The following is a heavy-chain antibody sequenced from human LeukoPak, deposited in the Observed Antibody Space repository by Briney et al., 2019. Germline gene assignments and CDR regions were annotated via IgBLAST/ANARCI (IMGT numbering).Heavy chain of an antibody. J-gene: IGHJ6*02. D-gene: IGHD3-10*01. V-gene: IGHV3-30*04. CDR2: ISYDGSNK. Sequence: GGSLRLSCAASGFTFSSYAMHWVRQAPGKGLEWVAVISYDGSNKYYADSVKGRFTISRDNSKNTLYLQMNSLRAEDTAVYYCARDLGSGSYFYCYYYGMDVWGQGTTVTVSS. CDR1: GFTFSSYA. CDR3: ARDLGSGSYFYCYYYGMDV.